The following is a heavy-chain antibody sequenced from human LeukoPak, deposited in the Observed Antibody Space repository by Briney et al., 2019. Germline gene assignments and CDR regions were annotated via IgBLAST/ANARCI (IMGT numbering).Heavy chain of an antibody. V-gene: IGHV3-23*01. Sequence: PGGSLRLSCAASGFTFSSYGMSWVRQAPGKGLEWVSAISGSGGSTYYADSVKGRFTISRDNSKNTLYLQMNSLRAEDTAVYYCAKDGGYYYEVYFDYWGQGTLVTVSS. CDR2: ISGSGGST. D-gene: IGHD3-22*01. J-gene: IGHJ4*02. CDR3: AKDGGYYYEVYFDY. CDR1: GFTFSSYG.